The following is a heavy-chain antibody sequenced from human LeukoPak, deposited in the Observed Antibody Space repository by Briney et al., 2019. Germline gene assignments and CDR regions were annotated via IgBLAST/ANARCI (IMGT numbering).Heavy chain of an antibody. Sequence: PSETLSHTCTVSGGSISSYYWSWIRQPPGKGLEWIGYIYYSGSTNYNPSLKSRVTISVDTSKNQFSLKLSSVTAADTAVYYCARGRRDGYSYYYMDVWGQGTTVTISS. CDR1: GGSISSYY. V-gene: IGHV4-59*08. CDR3: ARGRRDGYSYYYMDV. CDR2: IYYSGST. D-gene: IGHD5-24*01. J-gene: IGHJ6*03.